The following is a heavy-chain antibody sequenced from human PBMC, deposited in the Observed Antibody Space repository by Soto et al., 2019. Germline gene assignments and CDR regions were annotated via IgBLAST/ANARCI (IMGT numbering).Heavy chain of an antibody. D-gene: IGHD6-13*01. J-gene: IGHJ6*02. CDR2: ISAYNGNT. Sequence: ASVKVSCKASGYTFTSYGISWVRQAPGQGLEWMGWISAYNGNTNYAQKLQGRVTMTTDTSTSTAYMELRSLRSDDTAVYYCARTASGEGYSSRWYPFYYYYYGMDVWG. CDR3: ARTASGEGYSSRWYPFYYYYYGMDV. V-gene: IGHV1-18*01. CDR1: GYTFTSYG.